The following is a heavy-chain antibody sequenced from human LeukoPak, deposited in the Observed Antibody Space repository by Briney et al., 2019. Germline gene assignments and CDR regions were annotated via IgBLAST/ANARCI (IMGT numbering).Heavy chain of an antibody. J-gene: IGHJ4*02. CDR1: GFTFSSYA. Sequence: GGSLTLSYAASGFTFSSYAMSWVRQAPGKGLDWVSGISRCGGTTLHADSVKGRFTISSDNSKSTLFLHMNGLRAEDRAVYYCAKRDYSDGSTYSPLFASWGQGTLVSVSS. D-gene: IGHD3-22*01. CDR3: AKRDYSDGSTYSPLFAS. V-gene: IGHV3-23*01. CDR2: ISRCGGTT.